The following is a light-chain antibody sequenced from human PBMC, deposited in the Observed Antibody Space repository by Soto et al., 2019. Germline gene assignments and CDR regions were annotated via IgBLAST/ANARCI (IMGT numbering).Light chain of an antibody. Sequence: IVLPQSPGTLSLSPWERATLSCRASQSVSNTYLAWYPQKPGQAPRLLIYGASNRATGIPDRFSGRGSGTDFTLTISRLEPGDCAVYYCQQYGSSGTFGQGTKVDIK. CDR3: QQYGSSGT. J-gene: IGKJ1*01. V-gene: IGKV3-20*01. CDR1: QSVSNTY. CDR2: GAS.